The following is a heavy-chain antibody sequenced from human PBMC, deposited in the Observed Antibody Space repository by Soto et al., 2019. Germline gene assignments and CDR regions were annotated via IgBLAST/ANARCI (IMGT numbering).Heavy chain of an antibody. CDR1: GCSFTGYW. CDR2: IDPSDSYT. CDR3: ARQGSRVGYYYYGMYV. V-gene: IGHV5-10-1*01. D-gene: IGHD1-26*01. Sequence: ESLKISCKGSGCSFTGYWISWVRQMPGKGLEWMGRIDPSDSYTNYSPSFQGHVTISADKSISTAYLQCRSLKASDTAMYSCARQGSRVGYYYYGMYVWGQGTTVTVSS. J-gene: IGHJ6*02.